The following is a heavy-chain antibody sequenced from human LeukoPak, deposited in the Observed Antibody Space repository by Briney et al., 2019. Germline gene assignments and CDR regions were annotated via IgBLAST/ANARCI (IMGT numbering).Heavy chain of an antibody. Sequence: SETLSLTCTVSGGSIISYFWSWIRQPPGKGPEWIGYIFDSGTTNCNPSTNYNPSLKSRVTVSLDTSKNHFSLKLSSVTAADTAVYFCARGGVTTIAQYDYWGQGILVTVSS. V-gene: IGHV4-59*01. CDR2: IFDSGTTNCNPST. CDR1: GGSIISYF. CDR3: ARGGVTTIAQYDY. J-gene: IGHJ4*02. D-gene: IGHD5-12*01.